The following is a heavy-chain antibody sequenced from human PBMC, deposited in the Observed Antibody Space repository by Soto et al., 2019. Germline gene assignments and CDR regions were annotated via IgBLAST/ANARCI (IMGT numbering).Heavy chain of an antibody. CDR3: ARASPPGFWSGYYMGYYYYGMDV. Sequence: ASVEVSCKDSGDTFTSYDINWVRQATGQGLEWMGWMNPNSGNTGYAQKFQGRVTMTRNTSISTAYMELSSLRSEDTAVYYCARASPPGFWSGYYMGYYYYGMDVWGQGTTVTVSS. J-gene: IGHJ6*02. V-gene: IGHV1-8*01. D-gene: IGHD3-3*01. CDR1: GDTFTSYD. CDR2: MNPNSGNT.